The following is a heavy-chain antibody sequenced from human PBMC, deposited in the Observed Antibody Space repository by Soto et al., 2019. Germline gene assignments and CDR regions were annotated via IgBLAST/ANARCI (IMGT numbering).Heavy chain of an antibody. V-gene: IGHV3-11*01. CDR1: GFNFNDYY. CDR3: ARRGGPGDY. Sequence: QVQLVESGGGLVKPGGSLRLSCAASGFNFNDYYMSWIRQAPGKGLEWLSYISHCGHITNYTDSVKGRFTISRDNAKNSLYLQMNSLRAEDTAVYYCARRGGPGDYWGQGTLVTVSS. CDR2: ISHCGHIT. D-gene: IGHD2-15*01. J-gene: IGHJ4*02.